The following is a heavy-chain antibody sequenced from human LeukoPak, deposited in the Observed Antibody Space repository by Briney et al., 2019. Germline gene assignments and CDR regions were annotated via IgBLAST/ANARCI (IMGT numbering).Heavy chain of an antibody. Sequence: PGGSLRLSCAASGFTFSDYPMYWVRQAPGRGLEWVAVISYDASNDFYRDSVKGRFTISRDNSKNTLYLQMNSLRAEDTAAYYCAKDEGFSGSGSYDHNNWIDPWGQGTLVTVSS. CDR3: AKDEGFSGSGSYDHNNWIDP. J-gene: IGHJ5*02. CDR2: ISYDASND. V-gene: IGHV3-30*04. CDR1: GFTFSDYP. D-gene: IGHD3-10*01.